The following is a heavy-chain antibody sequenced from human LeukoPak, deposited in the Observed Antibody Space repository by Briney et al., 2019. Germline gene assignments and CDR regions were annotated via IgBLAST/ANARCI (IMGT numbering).Heavy chain of an antibody. CDR2: IYYSGST. D-gene: IGHD3-10*02. CDR1: GGSISSYY. Sequence: SETLSLTCTVSGGSISSYYWSWIRQPPGKGLEWIGYIYYSGSTNYNPSLKSRVTISVDTSKNQFSLKLSSVTAADTAVYYCARDMSGGGLGFDYWGQGTLVTV. CDR3: ARDMSGGGLGFDY. J-gene: IGHJ4*02. V-gene: IGHV4-59*01.